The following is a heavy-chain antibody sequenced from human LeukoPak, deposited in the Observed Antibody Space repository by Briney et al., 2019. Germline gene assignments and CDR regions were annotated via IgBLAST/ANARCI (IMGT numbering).Heavy chain of an antibody. J-gene: IGHJ4*02. CDR3: VRRYYEYNVYDRHFYC. Sequence: GPSLSPSCAPAAFTLSSDWTRCVSHQAGEWMVWVSRISDDGSITTYADSVQGRFTISRDNAKSTVFLQINSLRVEDTAVHFCVRRYYEYNVYDRHFYCWGQGSLVTVSS. D-gene: IGHD5/OR15-5a*01. V-gene: IGHV3-74*03. CDR1: AFTLSSDW. CDR2: ISDDGSIT.